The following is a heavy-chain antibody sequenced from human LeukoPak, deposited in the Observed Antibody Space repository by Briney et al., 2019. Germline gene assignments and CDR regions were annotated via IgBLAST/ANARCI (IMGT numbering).Heavy chain of an antibody. CDR2: IYYSGST. J-gene: IGHJ3*02. Sequence: SETLSLTCTVSGVSISSYYWSWLRQPPGKGLEWIGYIYYSGSTNYNPSLKSRVTISVDTSKNQFSLKLSSVTAADTAVYYCARDRGSTAFDIWGQGTMVTASS. CDR1: GVSISSYY. D-gene: IGHD2-2*01. V-gene: IGHV4-59*01. CDR3: ARDRGSTAFDI.